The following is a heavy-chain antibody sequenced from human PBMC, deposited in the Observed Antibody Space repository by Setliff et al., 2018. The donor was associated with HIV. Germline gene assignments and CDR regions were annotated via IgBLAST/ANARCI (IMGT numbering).Heavy chain of an antibody. D-gene: IGHD6-13*01. J-gene: IGHJ4*02. Sequence: LRLSCAASGFTFSSYAMHWVRQAPGKGLEWVAVISYDGSNKYYADAVKGRFTISRDNAKNSLYLQMNSLRAEDTAVYYCVRVGLGQQLVPTDFDYWGQGTLVTVSS. CDR2: ISYDGSNK. CDR3: VRVGLGQQLVPTDFDY. V-gene: IGHV3-30*04. CDR1: GFTFSSYA.